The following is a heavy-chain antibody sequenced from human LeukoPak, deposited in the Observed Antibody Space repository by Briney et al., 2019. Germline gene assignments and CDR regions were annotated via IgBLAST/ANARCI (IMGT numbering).Heavy chain of an antibody. CDR3: ARRFLEWLGIAFDI. CDR2: ISYDGSNK. J-gene: IGHJ3*02. CDR1: GFTFSSYA. Sequence: PGGSLRLSCAASGFTFSSYAMHWVRQAPGKGLEWVAVISYDGSNKYYADSVKGRFTISRDNSKNTLYLQMNSLRAEDTAVYYCARRFLEWLGIAFDIWGQGTMVTVSS. D-gene: IGHD3-3*01. V-gene: IGHV3-30-3*01.